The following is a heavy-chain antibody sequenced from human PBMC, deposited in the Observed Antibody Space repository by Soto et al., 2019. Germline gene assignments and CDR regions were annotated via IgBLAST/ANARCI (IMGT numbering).Heavy chain of an antibody. Sequence: QVQLVQSGAEVKKPGASVKVSCKASGYAFTSYEITWVRQATGQGLEWMGWMNPTSGNTGYAQKFQGRVTMARDTSLSTAYMELSSLLSEDTALYYCARGHSDPSFPLDYGGQGTLVTVSS. D-gene: IGHD1-26*01. CDR3: ARGHSDPSFPLDY. J-gene: IGHJ4*02. CDR1: GYAFTSYE. V-gene: IGHV1-8*01. CDR2: MNPTSGNT.